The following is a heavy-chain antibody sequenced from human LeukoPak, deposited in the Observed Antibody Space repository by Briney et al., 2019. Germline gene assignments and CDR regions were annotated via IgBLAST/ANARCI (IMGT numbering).Heavy chain of an antibody. Sequence: GGSLRLSCAASGFRVSTNYMGWVRQAPGKGLEWVSVLYSSGDTYYADSVKGRFTISRDNSKNTLYLQMYSLRAEDTAVYYCVREKNDIVLTSYYFDYWGQGALVTVSS. D-gene: IGHD5-12*01. CDR1: GFRVSTNY. CDR2: LYSSGDT. V-gene: IGHV3-53*01. J-gene: IGHJ4*02. CDR3: VREKNDIVLTSYYFDY.